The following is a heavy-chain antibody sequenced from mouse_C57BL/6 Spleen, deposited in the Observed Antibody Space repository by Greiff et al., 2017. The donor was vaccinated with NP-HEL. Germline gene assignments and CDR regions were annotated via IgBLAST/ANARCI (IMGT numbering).Heavy chain of an antibody. D-gene: IGHD1-3*01. J-gene: IGHJ2*01. Sequence: DVMLVESGGGLVKPGGSLKLSCAASGFTFSSYTMSWVRQTPEKRLEWVATISGGGGNTYYPDSVKGRFTISRDNAKNTLYLQMSSLRSEDTALYYCARQGSDFDYWGQGTTLTVSS. CDR2: ISGGGGNT. CDR3: ARQGSDFDY. V-gene: IGHV5-9*01. CDR1: GFTFSSYT.